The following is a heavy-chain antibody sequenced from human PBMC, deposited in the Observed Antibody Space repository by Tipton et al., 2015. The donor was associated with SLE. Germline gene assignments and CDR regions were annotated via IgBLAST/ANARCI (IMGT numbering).Heavy chain of an antibody. V-gene: IGHV4-34*01. D-gene: IGHD3-22*01. CDR1: GGSFSGYY. CDR3: AREYYYDSSGYYSNWFDP. CDR2: INHSGST. Sequence: TLSLTCAVYGGSFSGYYWSWIRQPPGKGLEWIGEINHSGSTNYNPSLKSRVTISVDRSKNQFSLKLSSVTAADTAVYYCAREYYYDSSGYYSNWFDPWGQGTLVTVSS. J-gene: IGHJ5*02.